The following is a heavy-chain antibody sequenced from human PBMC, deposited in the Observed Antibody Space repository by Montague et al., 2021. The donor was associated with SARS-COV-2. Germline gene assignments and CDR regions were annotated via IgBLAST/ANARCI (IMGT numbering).Heavy chain of an antibody. D-gene: IGHD3-3*01. CDR3: ARKTSRGLTIFGVVTASYCFDY. CDR1: GGSISSSSYF. J-gene: IGHJ4*02. Sequence: TLSLTCTVSGGSISSSSYFWGWIRQPPGKGLEWIGSIYYSGSTYYDPSLKSRVTISVDTSKNQFSLKLSSVTAADTAVFYCARKTSRGLTIFGVVTASYCFDYWGQGTLVTVSS. CDR2: IYYSGST. V-gene: IGHV4-39*01.